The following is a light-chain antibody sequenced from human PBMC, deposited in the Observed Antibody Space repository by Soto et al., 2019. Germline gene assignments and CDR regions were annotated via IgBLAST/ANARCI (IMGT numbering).Light chain of an antibody. CDR2: GAS. V-gene: IGKV3-15*01. CDR3: QQYNNWPPVT. CDR1: QSVYTN. J-gene: IGKJ1*01. Sequence: EIVITQSPATLSVSPGERATLSCRASQSVYTNLAWYQQKPGQAPRLLIYGASTRATGIPARFSGSGSGTEFTLTISSLQSEDSAVYYCQQYNNWPPVTFGQGTKVDIK.